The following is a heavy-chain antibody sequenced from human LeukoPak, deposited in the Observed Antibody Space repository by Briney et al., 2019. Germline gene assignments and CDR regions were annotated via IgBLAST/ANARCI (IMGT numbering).Heavy chain of an antibody. V-gene: IGHV3-30-3*01. CDR3: ARPSWVVVVTAIPGAFDI. D-gene: IGHD2-21*02. CDR1: GFTFSSYA. J-gene: IGHJ3*02. CDR2: ISYDGSNK. Sequence: GRSLRLSCAASGFTFSSYAMHWVRQAPGKGLEWVAVISYDGSNKYYADSVKGRFTISRDNSKNTLYLQMNSLRAEDTAVYYCARPSWVVVVTAIPGAFDIWGQGTMVTVSS.